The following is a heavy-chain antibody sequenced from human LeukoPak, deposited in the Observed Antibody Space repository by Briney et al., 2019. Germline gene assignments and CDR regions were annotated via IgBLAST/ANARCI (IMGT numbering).Heavy chain of an antibody. CDR1: GGSFSGYY. V-gene: IGHV4-34*01. CDR3: ARGSQYYDFWSGYHTPFFDY. CDR2: INHSGST. D-gene: IGHD3-3*01. J-gene: IGHJ4*02. Sequence: SETLSLTCAVYGGSFSGYYWSWIRQPPGKGLEWIGEINHSGSTNYNPSLKSRVTISVDTSKNQFSLKLSSVTAADTAVYYCARGSQYYDFWSGYHTPFFDYWAREPWSPSPQ.